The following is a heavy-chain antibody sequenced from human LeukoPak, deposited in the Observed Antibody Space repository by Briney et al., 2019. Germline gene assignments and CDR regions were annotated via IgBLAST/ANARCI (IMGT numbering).Heavy chain of an antibody. CDR3: AKSPRYGSGSLSGY. V-gene: IGHV3-23*01. D-gene: IGHD3-10*01. CDR1: GFTFSSYA. Sequence: GGSLRLSCAASGFTFSSYAMSWVRQAPGKGLEWVSAISGSGGSTYYADSVKGRFTISRDNSKNTLYLQMNSLRAEDTAVYYCAKSPRYGSGSLSGYWGQGTLVTVSS. CDR2: ISGSGGST. J-gene: IGHJ4*02.